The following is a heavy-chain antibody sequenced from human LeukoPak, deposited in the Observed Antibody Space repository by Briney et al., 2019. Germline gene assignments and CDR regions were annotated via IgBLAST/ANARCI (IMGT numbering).Heavy chain of an antibody. Sequence: SETLSLTCSVYSGSFSNYFWSWIRQPPGKGLEWIGEIDDGGNTNYNPSLMSRVIVSMEKSKKQFSLVMRSVTAADTAVYYCARFSRNTPGDWGDAFDIWSQGTTVIVSS. D-gene: IGHD2-21*02. J-gene: IGHJ3*02. CDR1: SGSFSNYF. CDR3: ARFSRNTPGDWGDAFDI. CDR2: IDDGGNT. V-gene: IGHV4-34*01.